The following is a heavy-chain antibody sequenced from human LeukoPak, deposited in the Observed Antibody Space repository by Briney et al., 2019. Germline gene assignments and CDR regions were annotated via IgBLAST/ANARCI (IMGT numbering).Heavy chain of an antibody. CDR2: ISYDGSNK. D-gene: IGHD2-2*01. J-gene: IGHJ6*02. Sequence: PGGSLRLSCAASGFTFSSYAMHWVRQAPGKGLEWVAVISYDGSNKYYADSVKGRFTISRDKSKNTLYLQMNSLRAEDTAVYYCAKVVVPAASYYYYYGMDVWGQGTTVTVSS. CDR3: AKVVVPAASYYYYYGMDV. CDR1: GFTFSSYA. V-gene: IGHV3-30*04.